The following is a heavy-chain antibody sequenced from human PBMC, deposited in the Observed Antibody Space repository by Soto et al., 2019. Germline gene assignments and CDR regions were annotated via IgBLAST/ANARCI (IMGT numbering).Heavy chain of an antibody. J-gene: IGHJ5*02. CDR3: ARGGCSHNLFAP. CDR1: GGSITSGGYY. Sequence: SETLSLTCTISGGSITSGGYYWGWIRQHPGKGLEWIGHIYYSGSTSYNPSLKSRVSMSADTSKNQFSMKLSSVTAADTAVYYFARGGCSHNLFAPWGQGTLVTVSS. D-gene: IGHD2-15*01. V-gene: IGHV4-31*03. CDR2: IYYSGST.